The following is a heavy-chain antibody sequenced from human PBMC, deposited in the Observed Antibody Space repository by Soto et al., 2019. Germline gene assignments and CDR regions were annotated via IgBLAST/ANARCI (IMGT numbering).Heavy chain of an antibody. V-gene: IGHV1-69*01. CDR3: ARGGDIVVVPAARDYYYGMDV. J-gene: IGHJ6*02. D-gene: IGHD2-2*01. Sequence: QVQLVQSGAEVKKPGSSVKVSCKASGGTFSSYAISWVRQAPGQGLEWMGGIIPIFGTANYAQKFQGRVTITADESTSTAYMELSSVRSEDTAVDCCARGGDIVVVPAARDYYYGMDVWGQGTTVTVSS. CDR2: IIPIFGTA. CDR1: GGTFSSYA.